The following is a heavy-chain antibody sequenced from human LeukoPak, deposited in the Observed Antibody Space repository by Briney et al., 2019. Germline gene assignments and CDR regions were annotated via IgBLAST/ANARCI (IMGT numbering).Heavy chain of an antibody. D-gene: IGHD1-14*01. CDR3: TRVDASGPLDY. V-gene: IGHV3-49*03. CDR1: GSTFGDYA. J-gene: IGHJ4*02. Sequence: GRSLRLSCTASGSTFGDYAMSWFRQAPGKGLEWVGFIRSKAYGGTTEYAASVKGRFTISRDDSKSIAYLQMNSLKTEDTAVYYCTRVDASGPLDYWGQGTLVTVSS. CDR2: IRSKAYGGTT.